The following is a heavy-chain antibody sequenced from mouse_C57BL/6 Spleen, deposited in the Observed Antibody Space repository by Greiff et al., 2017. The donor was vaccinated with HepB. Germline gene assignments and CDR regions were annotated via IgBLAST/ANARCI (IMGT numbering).Heavy chain of an antibody. V-gene: IGHV3-6*01. D-gene: IGHD1-1*01. CDR3: ARDLRGSTVVDY. Sequence: ESGPGLVKPSQSLSLTCSVTGYSITSGYYWNWIRQFPGNKLEWMGYISYDGSNNYNPSLKNRISITRDTSKNQFFLKLNSVTTEDTATYYCARDLRGSTVVDYWGQGTTLTVSS. CDR2: ISYDGSN. CDR1: GYSITSGYY. J-gene: IGHJ2*01.